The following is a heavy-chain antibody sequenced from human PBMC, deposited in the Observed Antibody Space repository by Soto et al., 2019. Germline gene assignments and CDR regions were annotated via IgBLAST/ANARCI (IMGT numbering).Heavy chain of an antibody. Sequence: PGGSLRLSCAASGFTFSSYAMSWVRQAPGKGLEWVSAISGSGGSTYYADSVKGRFTISRDNSKNTLYLQMNSLRAEDTAVYYCAKGERGYSYGPTFDPWGQGTLVTVSS. CDR1: GFTFSSYA. V-gene: IGHV3-23*01. CDR2: ISGSGGST. J-gene: IGHJ5*02. D-gene: IGHD5-18*01. CDR3: AKGERGYSYGPTFDP.